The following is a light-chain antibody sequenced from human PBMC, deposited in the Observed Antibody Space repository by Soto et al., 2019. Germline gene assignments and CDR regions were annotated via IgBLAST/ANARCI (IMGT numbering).Light chain of an antibody. Sequence: VLTQSPSTLSVSPGERATLSCRASQSIHTSLAWYQQKSGKPPRLVIYDSTLRANGVPDRFGGSRSGTEFTLTNNSLEPEDFAVYYCQQRNVWPPITFGQGTRLEI. CDR2: DST. V-gene: IGKV3-11*01. CDR1: QSIHTS. CDR3: QQRNVWPPIT. J-gene: IGKJ5*01.